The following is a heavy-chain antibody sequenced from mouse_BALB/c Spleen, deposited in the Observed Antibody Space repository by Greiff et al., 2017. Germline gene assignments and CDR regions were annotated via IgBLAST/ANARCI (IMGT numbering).Heavy chain of an antibody. CDR3: AREGKYGSRRYFDY. CDR2: ISDGGSYT. V-gene: IGHV5-4*02. Sequence: EVKLVESGGGLVKPGGSLKLSCAASGFTFSDYYMYWVRQTPEKRLEWVATISDGGSYTYYPDSVKGRFTISRDNAKNNLYLQMSSLKSEDTAMYYCAREGKYGSRRYFDYWGQGTTLTVSS. CDR1: GFTFSDYY. J-gene: IGHJ2*01. D-gene: IGHD1-1*01.